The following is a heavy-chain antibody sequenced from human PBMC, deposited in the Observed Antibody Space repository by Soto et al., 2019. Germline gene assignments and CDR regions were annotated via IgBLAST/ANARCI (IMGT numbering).Heavy chain of an antibody. Sequence: EVQLLESGGGLVQPGGSLRLSCADSGFTFSTYAMNWVRQPPGKGLEWVSAISADGEDTYYADSLKGRFTISRDNSKNPLFLQMNSLRAEDTAIYYCAKDRFSTIAAAGGLDSWGHGTLVTVSS. J-gene: IGHJ5*01. CDR3: AKDRFSTIAAAGGLDS. V-gene: IGHV3-23*01. CDR2: ISADGEDT. D-gene: IGHD6-13*01. CDR1: GFTFSTYA.